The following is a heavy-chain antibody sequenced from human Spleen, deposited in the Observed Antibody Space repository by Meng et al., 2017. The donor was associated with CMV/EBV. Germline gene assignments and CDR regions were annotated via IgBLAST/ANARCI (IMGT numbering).Heavy chain of an antibody. V-gene: IGHV3-21*01. D-gene: IGHD2-2*02. Sequence: GGSLRLSCAASGFTFSSYSMNWVRQAPGKGLEWVSSISSSGSPTHYADSVKGRFTISRDNAKNSLYLQMNSLRAEDTAVYYCARDLIYTGTPGMYDYWGQGTLVTVSS. CDR3: ARDLIYTGTPGMYDY. CDR2: ISSSGSPT. CDR1: GFTFSSYS. J-gene: IGHJ4*02.